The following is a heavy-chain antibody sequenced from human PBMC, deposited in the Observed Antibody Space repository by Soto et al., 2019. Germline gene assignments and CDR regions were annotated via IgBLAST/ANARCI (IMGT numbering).Heavy chain of an antibody. CDR3: AREGLTGTIGLYYYYGMDV. V-gene: IGHV3-30*03. Sequence: GGSLRLSCAASGFTVCSYGMHWVRQAPGKGLEWVAVISRDGGTKYYADSVRGRFTISRDISKNTVYLQMNSLRVEDTAVYYCAREGLTGTIGLYYYYGMDVWGQGTTVTVSS. J-gene: IGHJ6*02. CDR2: ISRDGGTK. CDR1: GFTVCSYG. D-gene: IGHD1-7*01.